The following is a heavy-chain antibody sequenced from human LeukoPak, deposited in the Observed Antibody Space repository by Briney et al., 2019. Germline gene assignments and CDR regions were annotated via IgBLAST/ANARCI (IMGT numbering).Heavy chain of an antibody. CDR1: GGSFSSYY. Sequence: SETLSLTCAVYGGSFSSYYWSWIRQPPGKGLEWIGYIYYSGSTNYNPSLKSRVTISVDTSKNQFSLKLSSVTAADTAVYYCARAYGSGKFFWFDPWGQGTLVTVSS. V-gene: IGHV4-59*01. D-gene: IGHD3-10*01. CDR3: ARAYGSGKFFWFDP. CDR2: IYYSGST. J-gene: IGHJ5*02.